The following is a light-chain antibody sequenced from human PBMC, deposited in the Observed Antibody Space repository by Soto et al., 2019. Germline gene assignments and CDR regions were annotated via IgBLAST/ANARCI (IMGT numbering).Light chain of an antibody. CDR3: SSHGGSNNPYV. CDR1: SSDIGGYNF. CDR2: EVT. V-gene: IGLV2-8*01. J-gene: IGLJ1*01. Sequence: QSALTQPPSASGSPGQSVAISCTGTSSDIGGYNFVSWYQQHPGKAPKLMLYEVTKRPSGVPDRFSGSKSGNTATLIVSGLQAEDEADYYCSSHGGSNNPYVFGPGTKVTVL.